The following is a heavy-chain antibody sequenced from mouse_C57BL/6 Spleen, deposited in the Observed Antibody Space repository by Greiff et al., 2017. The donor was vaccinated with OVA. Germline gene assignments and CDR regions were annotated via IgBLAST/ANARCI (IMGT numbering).Heavy chain of an antibody. CDR3: VVDSSGSVYFDY. D-gene: IGHD3-2*02. J-gene: IGHJ2*01. CDR1: GFSFNTYA. Sequence: EVQGVESGGGLVQPKGSLKLSCAASGFSFNTYAMNWVRQAPGKGLEWVARIRSKSNNYATYYADSVKDRFTISRDDSESMLYLQMNKLKTEDTAMYYCVVDSSGSVYFDYWGQGTTLTVSS. V-gene: IGHV10-1*01. CDR2: IRSKSNNYAT.